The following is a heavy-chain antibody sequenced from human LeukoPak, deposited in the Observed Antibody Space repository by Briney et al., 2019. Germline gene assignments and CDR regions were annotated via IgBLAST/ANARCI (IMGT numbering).Heavy chain of an antibody. CDR3: ARPGVHDAFDI. J-gene: IGHJ3*02. D-gene: IGHD1-1*01. V-gene: IGHV1-69*04. Sequence: SVKVSCKASGGTFSSYAISWVRQAPGQGLEWMGRIIPILGIANYAQKFQGRVTITADKSTSTAYMELRSLRSDDTAVYYCARPGVHDAFDIWGQGTMVTVSS. CDR1: GGTFSSYA. CDR2: IIPILGIA.